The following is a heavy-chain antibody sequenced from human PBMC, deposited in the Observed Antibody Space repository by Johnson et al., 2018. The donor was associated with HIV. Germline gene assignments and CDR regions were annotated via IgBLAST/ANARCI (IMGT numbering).Heavy chain of an antibody. CDR2: IKQDGSEK. J-gene: IGHJ3*02. D-gene: IGHD3-10*01. V-gene: IGHV3-7*01. Sequence: VQLVESGGGLVQPGGSLRLSCAASGFTFSSYWMSWVRQAPGKGLEWVANIKQDGSEKYYVDSVKGRFTISRDNAKNSLYLQMNSLRAEDTAVYYCASSWFGVLSHAFDIWGQGTMVTVSS. CDR3: ASSWFGVLSHAFDI. CDR1: GFTFSSYW.